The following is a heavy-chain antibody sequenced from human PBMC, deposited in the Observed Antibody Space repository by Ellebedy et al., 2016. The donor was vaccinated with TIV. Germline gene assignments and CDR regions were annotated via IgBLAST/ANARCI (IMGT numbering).Heavy chain of an antibody. D-gene: IGHD6-19*01. CDR1: GFTFSTYA. CDR3: VKGLGFTSGWFPYVDF. J-gene: IGHJ4*02. Sequence: GESLKISCSASGFTFSTYAMHWVRQAPGKGLEYVSVISGNGGTTYFADSVQGRFTISRDNSKNTLYLQMRSLRSEDTAVYYCVKGLGFTSGWFPYVDFWGQGTLVTVSS. V-gene: IGHV3-64D*06. CDR2: ISGNGGTT.